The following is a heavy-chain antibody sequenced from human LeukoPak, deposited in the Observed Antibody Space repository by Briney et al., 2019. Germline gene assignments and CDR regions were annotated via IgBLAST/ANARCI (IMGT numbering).Heavy chain of an antibody. D-gene: IGHD2-2*01. CDR1: GYTFTSYG. CDR2: IIPILGIA. V-gene: IGHV1-69*04. Sequence: SVKVSCKASGYTFTSYGISWVRQAPGQGLEWMGRIIPILGIANYAQKFQGRVTITADKSTSTAYMELSSLRSEDTAVYYCARGGDIVVVPAAMGSWGQGTLVTVSS. J-gene: IGHJ1*01. CDR3: ARGGDIVVVPAAMGS.